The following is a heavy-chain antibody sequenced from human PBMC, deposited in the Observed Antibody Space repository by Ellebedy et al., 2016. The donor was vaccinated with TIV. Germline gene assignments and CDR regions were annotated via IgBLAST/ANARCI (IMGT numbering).Heavy chain of an antibody. V-gene: IGHV4-61*08. CDR1: SGSISSGGNF. J-gene: IGHJ4*02. D-gene: IGHD1-1*01. Sequence: MPSETLSLTCTVSSGSISSGGNFWSWIRQHPGRGLEWIGSIYYSGSTSFNPSLKSRVIISLNTSKNQLSLKLNSVTAADTAVYYCARHSQTGWNEFFDYWGQGTLVTVSS. CDR2: IYYSGST. CDR3: ARHSQTGWNEFFDY.